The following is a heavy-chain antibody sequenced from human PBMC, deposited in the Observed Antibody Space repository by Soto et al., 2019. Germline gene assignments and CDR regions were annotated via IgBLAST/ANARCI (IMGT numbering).Heavy chain of an antibody. CDR2: INPNGGST. CDR3: GWGTTVTTTYYYYYGMDV. V-gene: IGHV1-46*01. J-gene: IGHJ6*02. Sequence: ASVKVSCKAPADTFTSYYIHWVRQAPGHGLEWMGIINPNGGSTRFAQTFQGRITMTTDTSTSTVYMELRSLRSEDTAVYYCGWGTTVTTTYYYYYGMDVWGQGTTVTVSS. D-gene: IGHD4-17*01. CDR1: ADTFTSYY.